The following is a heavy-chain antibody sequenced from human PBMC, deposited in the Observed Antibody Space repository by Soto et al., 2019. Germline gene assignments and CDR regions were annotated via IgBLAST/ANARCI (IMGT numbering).Heavy chain of an antibody. D-gene: IGHD3-3*01. CDR2: ISYDGSKK. Sequence: QVQLVESGGGVVQPGRSLRLSCAASGFTFSSYGMHWVRQAPGKGLERVEDISYDGSKKYYADSVKGRSTISRDNSKNTLYLQMNSLRAEDTAVYSCAKLTRKAKNDFWNGYFDYRGQGTLVTVSS. CDR1: GFTFSSYG. J-gene: IGHJ4*02. V-gene: IGHV3-30*18. CDR3: AKLTRKAKNDFWNGYFDY.